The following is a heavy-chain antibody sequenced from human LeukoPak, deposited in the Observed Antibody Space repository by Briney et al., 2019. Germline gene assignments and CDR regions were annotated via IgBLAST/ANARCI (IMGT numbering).Heavy chain of an antibody. V-gene: IGHV3-11*01. CDR1: GFTFSDYY. CDR3: ARFARTFDY. J-gene: IGHJ4*02. D-gene: IGHD3-16*01. Sequence: PGGSLRLSCAASGFTFSDYYMSWIRQAPGKGLEWVSFISGSGRTINYADSVKGRFTISRDNAKNSLYLQMNSLRAEDTAVYYCARFARTFDYWGQGMLVTVSS. CDR2: ISGSGRTI.